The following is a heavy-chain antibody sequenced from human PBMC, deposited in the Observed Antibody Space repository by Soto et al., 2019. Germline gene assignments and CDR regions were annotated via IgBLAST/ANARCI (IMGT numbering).Heavy chain of an antibody. V-gene: IGHV1-2*02. CDR1: GYTFTGYY. CDR2: INPTSGGT. CDR3: ALAAAGTSL. Sequence: QVQLVQSGAEVKKPGASVKVSCKASGYTFTGYYMHWVRQAPGQGLEWMGWINPTSGGTNYAQKFQGRVPMTRDTSISTAYMELSRLRSDDTAVYYCALAAAGTSLWGQGTLVTVSS. D-gene: IGHD6-13*01. J-gene: IGHJ4*02.